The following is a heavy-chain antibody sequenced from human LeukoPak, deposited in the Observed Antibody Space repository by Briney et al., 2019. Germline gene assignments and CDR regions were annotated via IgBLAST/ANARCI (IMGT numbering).Heavy chain of an antibody. CDR2: INPNSGGT. Sequence: ASVKVSCKASGYTFTSYYMHWVRQAPGQGLEWMGWINPNSGGTNYAQKFQGRVTMTRDTSISTAYMELSRLRSDDTAVYYCARDGWGGSYGNWFDPWGQGTLVTVSS. D-gene: IGHD1-26*01. V-gene: IGHV1-2*02. CDR1: GYTFTSYY. CDR3: ARDGWGGSYGNWFDP. J-gene: IGHJ5*02.